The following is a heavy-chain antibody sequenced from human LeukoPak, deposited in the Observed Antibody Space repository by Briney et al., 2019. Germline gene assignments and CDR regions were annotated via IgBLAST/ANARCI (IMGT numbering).Heavy chain of an antibody. J-gene: IGHJ6*02. V-gene: IGHV4-34*01. Sequence: SETLSLTCAVYGGSFSGYYWSWIRQPPGKGLEWIGEINHSGSTNYNPSLKSRVTISVDTSKNQFSLKLSSVTAADTAVYYCASSGYSSSWYEGALYYYGMDVWAKGPRSPSP. CDR1: GGSFSGYY. CDR2: INHSGST. CDR3: ASSGYSSSWYEGALYYYGMDV. D-gene: IGHD6-13*01.